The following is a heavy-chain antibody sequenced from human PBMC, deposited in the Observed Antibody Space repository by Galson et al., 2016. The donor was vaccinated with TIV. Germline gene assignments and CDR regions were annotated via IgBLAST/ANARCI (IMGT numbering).Heavy chain of an antibody. J-gene: IGHJ4*02. CDR1: GGTLSNDP. D-gene: IGHD2-21*02. CDR3: ARLTPCGGDCYYFDR. CDR2: IIPMAGIS. Sequence: SVKVSCKASGGTLSNDPITWVRQAPGQGLEWMGGIIPMAGISDNSQKFQGRVSITADVSTNTVYMELSSLRSEDTAVFYCARLTPCGGDCYYFDRWGRGTLVTVSS. V-gene: IGHV1-69*10.